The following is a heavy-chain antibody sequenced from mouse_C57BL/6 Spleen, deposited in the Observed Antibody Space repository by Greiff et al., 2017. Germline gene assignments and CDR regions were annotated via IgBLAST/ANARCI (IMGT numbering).Heavy chain of an antibody. D-gene: IGHD1-1*01. Sequence: VQLQQSGPELVKPGASVKIPCKASGYTFTDYNMDWVKQSHGKSLEWIGDINPNNGGTIYNQKFKGKATLTVDKSSSTAYMELRSLTSEDTAVYYCARGTTVPTAYFDYWGQGTTLTVSS. J-gene: IGHJ2*01. CDR2: INPNNGGT. V-gene: IGHV1-18*01. CDR3: ARGTTVPTAYFDY. CDR1: GYTFTDYN.